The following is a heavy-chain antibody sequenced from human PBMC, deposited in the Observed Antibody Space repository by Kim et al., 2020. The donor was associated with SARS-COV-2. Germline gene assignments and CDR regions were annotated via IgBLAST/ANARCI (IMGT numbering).Heavy chain of an antibody. D-gene: IGHD3-10*01. CDR2: IIPILGIA. V-gene: IGHV1-69*04. J-gene: IGHJ3*02. Sequence: SVKVSCKASGGTFSSYAISWVRQAPGQGLEWMGRIIPILGIANYAQKFQGRVTITADKSTSTAYMELSSLRSEDTAVYYCARDSDYYGSGSYYNEAFDIWGQGTMVTVSS. CDR3: ARDSDYYGSGSYYNEAFDI. CDR1: GGTFSSYA.